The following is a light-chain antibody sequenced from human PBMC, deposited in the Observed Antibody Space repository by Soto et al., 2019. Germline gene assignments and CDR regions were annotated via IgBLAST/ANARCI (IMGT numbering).Light chain of an antibody. CDR1: QSISTN. CDR2: GAS. V-gene: IGKV3-15*01. CDR3: QQYNDWPRT. J-gene: IGKJ1*01. Sequence: EIVMTQSPATLSVSPGERVTLSCRVSQSISTNLAWYQQKPGQAPRLLIYGASTRATGIPARFSGSGSGTEFTVTISSLQSEDFAVYYCQQYNDWPRTFGHGTKVEI.